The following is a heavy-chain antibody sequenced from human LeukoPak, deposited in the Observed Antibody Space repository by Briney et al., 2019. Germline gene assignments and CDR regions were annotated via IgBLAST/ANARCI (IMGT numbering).Heavy chain of an antibody. CDR1: GFTFSSYS. Sequence: GGSLRLSCAASGFTFSSYSMNWVRQAPGKGLEWVSSISSSSSYIYYADSVKGRFTISRDNAKNSLYLQMNSLRAEDTAVYYCASKLSIAAADLYFDYWGQGILATVSS. J-gene: IGHJ4*02. V-gene: IGHV3-21*01. D-gene: IGHD6-13*01. CDR3: ASKLSIAAADLYFDY. CDR2: ISSSSSYI.